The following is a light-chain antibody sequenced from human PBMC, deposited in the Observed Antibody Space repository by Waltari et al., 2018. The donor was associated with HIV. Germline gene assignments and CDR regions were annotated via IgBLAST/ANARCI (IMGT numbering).Light chain of an antibody. CDR1: KLGDKY. CDR2: HDN. Sequence: SYELTQPPSVSVSPGQTASITCSGDKLGDKYACWYQQKPGQSPVLVIYHDNQRPSGIPERFSGSNSGHTATLTISGTQAMDEADYYCQAWDSSHVVFGGGTKLTVL. J-gene: IGLJ2*01. V-gene: IGLV3-1*01. CDR3: QAWDSSHVV.